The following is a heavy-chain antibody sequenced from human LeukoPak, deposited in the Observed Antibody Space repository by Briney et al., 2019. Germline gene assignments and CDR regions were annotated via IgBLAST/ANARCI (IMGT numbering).Heavy chain of an antibody. Sequence: SETLSLTCTFSGGSISGYYWNWIRQPPGMGLEWIGYISSSGSTNYNPSLKSRVTISLDTSKNQFSLNLNSVTAADTAVYYCARALVRSGSYYDFDFWGQGTLVTVSS. CDR1: GGSISGYY. CDR3: ARALVRSGSYYDFDF. V-gene: IGHV4-59*01. D-gene: IGHD1-26*01. CDR2: ISSSGST. J-gene: IGHJ4*02.